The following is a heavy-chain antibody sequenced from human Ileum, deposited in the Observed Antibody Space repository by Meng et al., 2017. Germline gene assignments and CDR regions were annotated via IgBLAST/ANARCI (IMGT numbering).Heavy chain of an antibody. Sequence: QVQLRESGPRLVKPSQTLSLTCTVSGGSISSGDYYWSWVRQSPGKGPEWIGYIYSNGNTYSNPSLRGRLMISIDTSKNQFSLKLSSVTAADTAVYYCARAPKYCTNAVCSRPLDSWGQGTLVTVS. D-gene: IGHD2-8*01. CDR1: GGSISSGDYY. CDR3: ARAPKYCTNAVCSRPLDS. CDR2: IYSNGNT. J-gene: IGHJ4*02. V-gene: IGHV4-30-4*01.